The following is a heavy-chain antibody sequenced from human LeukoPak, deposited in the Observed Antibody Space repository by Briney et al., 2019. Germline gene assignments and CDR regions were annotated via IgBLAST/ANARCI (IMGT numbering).Heavy chain of an antibody. Sequence: SETLSLTCAVSGGSISSGGYSWSWIRQPPGKGLEWIGYIYYSGSTYYNPSLKSRVTISVDTSKNQFSLKLSSVTAADTAVYYCARGFGYGSGSYYVSWSDPWGQGTLVTVSS. CDR3: ARGFGYGSGSYYVSWSDP. CDR2: IYYSGST. D-gene: IGHD3-10*01. CDR1: GGSISSGGYS. V-gene: IGHV4-30-4*07. J-gene: IGHJ5*02.